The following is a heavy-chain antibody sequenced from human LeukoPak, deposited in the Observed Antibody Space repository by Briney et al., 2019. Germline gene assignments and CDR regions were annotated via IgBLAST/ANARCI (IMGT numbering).Heavy chain of an antibody. CDR1: GGSISSSRYY. J-gene: IGHJ4*02. V-gene: IGHV4-39*07. D-gene: IGHD3-9*01. Sequence: PSETLSLTCAVSGGSISSSRYYWGWFRQPPGKGLEWIGSIYYSGSTYYNPSLKSRVTISVDTSKNQFSLKLSSVTAADTAVYYCARDRMPVDRYFDWLLQGGIDYWGQGTLVTVSS. CDR3: ARDRMPVDRYFDWLLQGGIDY. CDR2: IYYSGST.